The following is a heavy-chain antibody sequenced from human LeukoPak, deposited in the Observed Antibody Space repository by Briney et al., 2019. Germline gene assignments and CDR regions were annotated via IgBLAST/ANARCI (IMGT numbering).Heavy chain of an antibody. V-gene: IGHV3-23*01. D-gene: IGHD3-3*01. CDR1: GFTFSSYA. Sequence: GGSLRLSCAASGFTFSSYAMSWVRQAPGKGLEWVSAISGSGGSTYYADSVKGRFTISRDNAKNTLYLQMNSLRAEDTAVYYCAGEEKYTIFGVVIQDTNYYYGMDVWGQGTTVTVSS. CDR3: AGEEKYTIFGVVIQDTNYYYGMDV. J-gene: IGHJ6*02. CDR2: ISGSGGST.